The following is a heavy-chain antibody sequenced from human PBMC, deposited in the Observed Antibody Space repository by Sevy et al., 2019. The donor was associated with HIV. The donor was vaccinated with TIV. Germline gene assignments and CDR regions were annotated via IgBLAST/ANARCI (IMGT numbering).Heavy chain of an antibody. CDR1: GFTFSSYA. CDR2: ISYDGSNK. D-gene: IGHD3-10*01. V-gene: IGHV3-30*04. CDR3: ARDRRGFLNCFDP. J-gene: IGHJ5*02. Sequence: GGSLRLSCAASGFTFSSYAMHWVRQAPGKGLEWVAVISYDGSNKYYADSVKGRFTISRDNSKNTLYLQMNSLRAEDTAVYYCARDRRGFLNCFDPWGQGTLVTVSS.